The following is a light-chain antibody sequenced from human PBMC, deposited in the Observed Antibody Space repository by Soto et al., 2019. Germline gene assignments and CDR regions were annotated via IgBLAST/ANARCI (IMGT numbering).Light chain of an antibody. V-gene: IGKV3-15*01. CDR3: QQYNSYSPT. CDR1: QSVSSG. CDR2: AAS. Sequence: EIVMTQSPATLSVSPGERATLSCRAGQSVSSGLAWYQQKPGQTPRLLIYAASTRATGIPARFSGSGSGTEFTLTISSLQSEDFATYYCQQYNSYSPTFGQGTRVEIK. J-gene: IGKJ1*01.